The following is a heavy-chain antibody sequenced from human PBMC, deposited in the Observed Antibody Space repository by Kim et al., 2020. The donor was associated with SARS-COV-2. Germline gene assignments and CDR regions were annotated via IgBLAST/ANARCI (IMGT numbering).Heavy chain of an antibody. CDR2: ISWNSGSI. D-gene: IGHD3-3*01. V-gene: IGHV3-9*01. CDR1: GFTFDDYA. CDR3: AKDSRFLEWSPGYFDY. J-gene: IGHJ4*02. Sequence: GGSLRLSCAASGFTFDDYAMHWVRQAPGKGLEWVSGISWNSGSIGYADSVKGRFTISRDNAKNSLYLQMNSLRAEDTALYYCAKDSRFLEWSPGYFDYWGQGTLVTVSS.